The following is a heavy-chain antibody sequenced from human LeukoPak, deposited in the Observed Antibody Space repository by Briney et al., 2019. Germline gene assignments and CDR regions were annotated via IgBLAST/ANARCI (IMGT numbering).Heavy chain of an antibody. D-gene: IGHD3-10*01. Sequence: GGSLRLSCAASGFIFSSYSMNWVRQAPGKGLEWVSVIYSGGATYYTDSVKGRFTISRDNSKNTLYLQMDSLRAEDTAVYHCAKVHDSGTYATLDYWGQGTLVTVSS. V-gene: IGHV3-53*01. CDR3: AKVHDSGTYATLDY. J-gene: IGHJ4*02. CDR2: IYSGGAT. CDR1: GFIFSSYS.